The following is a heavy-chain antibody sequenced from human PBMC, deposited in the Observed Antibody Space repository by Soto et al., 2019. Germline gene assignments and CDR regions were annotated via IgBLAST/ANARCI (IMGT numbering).Heavy chain of an antibody. CDR3: AIYSGYYYNWFDP. V-gene: IGHV1-2*04. Sequence: ASVKVSCKASGYTFTGYYMHWVRQAPGQGLEWMGWINPNSGGTNYAQKFQGWVTMTRDTSISTAYMELSRLRSDDTAVYYCAIYSGYYYNWFDPWGQGTLVTVSS. CDR1: GYTFTGYY. J-gene: IGHJ5*02. D-gene: IGHD5-12*01. CDR2: INPNSGGT.